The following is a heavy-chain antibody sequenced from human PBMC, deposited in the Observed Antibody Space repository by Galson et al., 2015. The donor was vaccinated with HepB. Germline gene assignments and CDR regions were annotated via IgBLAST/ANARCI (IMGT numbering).Heavy chain of an antibody. J-gene: IGHJ3*02. V-gene: IGHV3-23*01. D-gene: IGHD2-15*01. CDR1: GFTFSGYA. Sequence: SLRLSCAGSGFTFSGYAMGWVRQAPGKGLEWVSSISASTTSTFYADSVKGRFTISRDNSKNTLFLQMNSLRAEDSAVYYCAYCRGGSCYSHGFDIRGQGTAVTVSS. CDR2: ISASTTST. CDR3: AYCRGGSCYSHGFDI.